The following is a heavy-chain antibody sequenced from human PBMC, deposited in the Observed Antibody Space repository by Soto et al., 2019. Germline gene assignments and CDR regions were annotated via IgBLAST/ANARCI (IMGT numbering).Heavy chain of an antibody. V-gene: IGHV1-69*01. CDR2: IIPIFGTA. Sequence: QVQLVQSGAEVKKPGSSVKVSCKASGGTFSSYAISWVRQAPGQGLEWMGGIIPIFGTANYAQKFQGRVTITADESKGPAYMGVRRLGSEDTAVYLRAGRDSGWAGFWGQGTPVPGSS. D-gene: IGHD1-26*01. CDR3: AGRDSGWAGF. J-gene: IGHJ1*01. CDR1: GGTFSSYA.